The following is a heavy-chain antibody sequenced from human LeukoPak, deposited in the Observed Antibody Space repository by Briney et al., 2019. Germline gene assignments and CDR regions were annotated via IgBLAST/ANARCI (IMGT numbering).Heavy chain of an antibody. D-gene: IGHD2-15*01. Sequence: PGGSLRLSCAASGFTFSSYVMHWVRQAPGEGLEWVAIISYDGSNEYYADSVKGRFTISRDNSKNTLYLQMNSLRTEDTAVFYCAKDSGICSGGSCYLEYWGQGTLVTVSS. CDR2: ISYDGSNE. CDR1: GFTFSSYV. CDR3: AKDSGICSGGSCYLEY. V-gene: IGHV3-30*04. J-gene: IGHJ4*02.